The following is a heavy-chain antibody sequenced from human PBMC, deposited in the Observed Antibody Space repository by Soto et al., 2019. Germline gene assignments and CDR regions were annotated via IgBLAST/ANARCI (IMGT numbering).Heavy chain of an antibody. CDR2: IYPGDSDT. D-gene: IGHD6-13*01. CDR1: GYTFTDYW. CDR3: ARHISSFRYCYCYMDV. V-gene: IGHV5-51*01. Sequence: GASLKIACKGSGYTFTDYWIGWVRQLPGKGLEWMGIIYPGDSDTRYSPSFQGHVTITVDKPTSTAYLQWNTLKALDTAMYYCARHISSFRYCYCYMDVWDQGTTVTASS. J-gene: IGHJ6*02.